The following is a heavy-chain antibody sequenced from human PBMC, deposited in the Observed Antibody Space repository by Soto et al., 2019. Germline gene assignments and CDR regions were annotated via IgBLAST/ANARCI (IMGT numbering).Heavy chain of an antibody. CDR1: GLPFSTSA. CDR3: GKYSGSYPVYNGMNV. J-gene: IGHJ6*02. D-gene: IGHD1-26*01. V-gene: IGHV3-23*01. Sequence: GGSLRLSCVASGLPFSTSAMNWVRQAPGKGLEWVSIISASSDAAYYAESVKGRFTSSRDNSKNTLYLQMDSLRPEDTAVYYCGKYSGSYPVYNGMNVWGQGTTVTVSS. CDR2: ISASSDAA.